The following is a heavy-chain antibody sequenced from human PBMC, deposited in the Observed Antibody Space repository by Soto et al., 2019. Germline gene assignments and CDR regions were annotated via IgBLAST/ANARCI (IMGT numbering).Heavy chain of an antibody. V-gene: IGHV3-23*01. CDR2: ISDGGDTT. D-gene: IGHD3-10*01. CDR3: ASVGGMIRGVRGAFDF. Sequence: GGSLRLSCSVSGFTFFNYAMSWVRQAPGKGLEWVSSISDGGDTTYYADSVKGRFTISRDNSKSTFYLQMNSLRAEDTAAYYCASVGGMIRGVRGAFDFWGQGALVTVSS. CDR1: GFTFFNYA. J-gene: IGHJ3*01.